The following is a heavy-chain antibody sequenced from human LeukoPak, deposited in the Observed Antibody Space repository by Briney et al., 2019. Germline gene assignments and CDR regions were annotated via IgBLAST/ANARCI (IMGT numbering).Heavy chain of an antibody. V-gene: IGHV4-59*08. J-gene: IGHJ4*02. CDR2: IYYSRTT. CDR1: GGSISSYY. Sequence: PSETLSLTCTVSGGSISSYYWSCIRQPPEKGLEWIGYIYYSRTTNYNPSLKSRVTMSVDTSKNQYSLKLSSVTAEDTAVYYCDRLSGSQTTPYWGQGTLVTVSS. D-gene: IGHD1-26*01. CDR3: DRLSGSQTTPY.